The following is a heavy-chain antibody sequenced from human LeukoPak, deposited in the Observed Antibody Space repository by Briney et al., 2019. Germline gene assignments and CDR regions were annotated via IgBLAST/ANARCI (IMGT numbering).Heavy chain of an antibody. Sequence: GGSLRLSCAASGFTFSSYGMHWVRQAPGKGLEWVAFIRYDGSNKYYADSVKGRFTISRDNSKNTLYLQMNSLRAEDMAVYYCARDYRSRITMVRGLDYWGQGTLVTVSS. CDR1: GFTFSSYG. J-gene: IGHJ4*02. V-gene: IGHV3-30*02. CDR2: IRYDGSNK. CDR3: ARDYRSRITMVRGLDY. D-gene: IGHD3-10*01.